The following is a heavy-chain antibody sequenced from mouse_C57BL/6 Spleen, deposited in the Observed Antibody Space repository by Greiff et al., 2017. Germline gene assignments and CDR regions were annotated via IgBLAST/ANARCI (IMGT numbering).Heavy chain of an antibody. J-gene: IGHJ2*01. CDR3: ARGYYGNSHCFDY. D-gene: IGHD1-1*01. CDR1: GFTFSDYY. CDR2: INYDGSST. Sequence: EVQVVESEGGLVQPGSSMKLSCTASGFTFSDYYMAWVRQVPEKGLEWVANINYDGSSTYYLDSFKSRFIISSDNAENSLYMQMSSLKSEDTATDYCARGYYGNSHCFDYWGQGTTLTVSS. V-gene: IGHV5-16*01.